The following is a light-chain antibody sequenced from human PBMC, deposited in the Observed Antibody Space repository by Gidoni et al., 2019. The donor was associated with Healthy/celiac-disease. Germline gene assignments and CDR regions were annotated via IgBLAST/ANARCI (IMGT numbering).Light chain of an antibody. V-gene: IGKV3-15*01. CDR3: QQYNKWPPWT. Sequence: EIVMPQSPAALSVSPGERATPSCRASQSDSSNLAWYQQQPGQAPRLLLYAASTRAAGIPASFSGSGSGKEFILIISSLQSEDFAVYYCQQYNKWPPWTFGQGTKVEIK. CDR2: AAS. J-gene: IGKJ1*01. CDR1: QSDSSN.